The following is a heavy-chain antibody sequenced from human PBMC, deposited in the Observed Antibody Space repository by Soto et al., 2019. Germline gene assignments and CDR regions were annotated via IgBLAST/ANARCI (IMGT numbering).Heavy chain of an antibody. V-gene: IGHV3-23*01. Sequence: EVQLLESGGGLVQPGGSLRLSCAASGFTFSSYAMSWVRQAPGKGLECVSAISGSGGSTYYADSVKGRFTISRDNSKNTLYLQMNSLRAEDTAVYYCAKGPKDITIFGVVPFYYWGQGTLVTVSS. CDR1: GFTFSSYA. D-gene: IGHD3-3*01. J-gene: IGHJ4*02. CDR2: ISGSGGST. CDR3: AKGPKDITIFGVVPFYY.